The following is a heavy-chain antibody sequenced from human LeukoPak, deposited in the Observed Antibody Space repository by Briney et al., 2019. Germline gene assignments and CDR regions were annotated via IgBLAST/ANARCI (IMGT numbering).Heavy chain of an antibody. V-gene: IGHV3-7*01. Sequence: PGGSLRLSCAASGFTFSSYWMSWVRQAPGKGLEWVANIKQDGSEKYYVDSVKGRFTISRDNAKNSLYLQMNSLRAEDTAVYYCARDHKPWELLFSLSPWGQGTLVTVSS. D-gene: IGHD1-26*01. CDR1: GFTFSSYW. J-gene: IGHJ5*02. CDR2: IKQDGSEK. CDR3: ARDHKPWELLFSLSP.